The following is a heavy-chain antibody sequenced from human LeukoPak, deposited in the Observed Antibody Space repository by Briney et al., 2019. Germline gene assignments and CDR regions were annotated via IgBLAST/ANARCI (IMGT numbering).Heavy chain of an antibody. D-gene: IGHD3-10*01. CDR2: IYYSGST. Sequence: SETLSLICTVSGGSITSGDYYWSWIRQSPGKGLEWIGYIYYSGSTYYNPSLETRITMSVDTSKNQFSLKLGSVTAADTALYYCARTEGSGIYFDYWGQGALVTVSS. J-gene: IGHJ4*02. V-gene: IGHV4-30-4*02. CDR1: GGSITSGDYY. CDR3: ARTEGSGIYFDY.